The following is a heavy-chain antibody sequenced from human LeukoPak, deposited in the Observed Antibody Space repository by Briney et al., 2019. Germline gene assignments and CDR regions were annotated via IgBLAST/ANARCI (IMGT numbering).Heavy chain of an antibody. CDR3: ASSVEWLRTPFDY. V-gene: IGHV3-48*02. CDR1: GFTFSSYS. CDR2: ISSSSSSI. Sequence: GGSLRLSCAASGFTFSSYSMNWVRQAPGKGLEWLSYISSSSSSIYYADSVNGRFTISRDNAKNSLFLQMNSLRDEDTAVYYCASSVEWLRTPFDYWGQGTLVTVSS. J-gene: IGHJ4*02. D-gene: IGHD3-3*01.